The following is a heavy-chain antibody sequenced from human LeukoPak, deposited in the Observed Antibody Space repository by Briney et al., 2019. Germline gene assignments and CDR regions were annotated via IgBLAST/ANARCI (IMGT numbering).Heavy chain of an antibody. D-gene: IGHD2-21*02. CDR3: ARGAYCGSDCHYYFDY. CDR2: ISSSATTI. V-gene: IGHV3-48*03. J-gene: IGHJ4*02. CDR1: EFTFSSYE. Sequence: GGSLRLSCAASEFTFSSYEMNWVRQAPGKGLEWVSTISSSATTIFYADSVKGRFTISRDNAKKSLYLQMNSLRAEDTAVYYCARGAYCGSDCHYYFDYWGQGTLLTVSS.